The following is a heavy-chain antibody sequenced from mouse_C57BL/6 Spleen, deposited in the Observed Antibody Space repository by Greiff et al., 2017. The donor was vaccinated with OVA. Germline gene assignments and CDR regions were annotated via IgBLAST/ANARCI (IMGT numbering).Heavy chain of an antibody. CDR2: ISDGGSYT. J-gene: IGHJ3*01. CDR1: GFTFSSYA. V-gene: IGHV5-4*01. D-gene: IGHD3-2*02. Sequence: LVKPGGSLKLSCAASGFTFSSYAMSWVRQTPEKRLEWVATISDGGSYTSYPDNVKGRFPISRDNAKNNRYLHMSHLKSEDTAMYYCARAGSSGYVAYWGQGTLVTVSA. CDR3: ARAGSSGYVAY.